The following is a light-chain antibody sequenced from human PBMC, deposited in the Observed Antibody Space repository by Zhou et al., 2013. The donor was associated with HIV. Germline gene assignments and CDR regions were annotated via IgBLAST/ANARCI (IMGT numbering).Light chain of an antibody. J-gene: IGKJ4*01. CDR2: GSS. CDR3: QQYDNLPLT. CDR1: QTISTY. V-gene: IGKV1-39*01. Sequence: DIQLTQSPSSLSASVGDRVTITCRASQTISTYLNWYQHKPGKAPKLLIYGSSSLQSGVPSRFSGSGSGTEFTLSIGSVQPEDFATYYCQQYDNLPLTFGGGTTV.